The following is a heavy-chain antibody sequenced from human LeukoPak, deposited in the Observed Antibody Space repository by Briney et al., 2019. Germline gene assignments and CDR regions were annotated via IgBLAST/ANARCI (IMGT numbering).Heavy chain of an antibody. Sequence: GGSLRLSCAASGFTFSSYWMHWVRQAPGKGLVWVSRINTDGSSTSYADSVKGRFTISRDNAKNSLYLQMNSLRAEDTAVYYCAREGGLYDSSGYYYYGQGTLVTVSS. CDR3: AREGGLYDSSGYYY. CDR2: INTDGSST. V-gene: IGHV3-74*01. D-gene: IGHD3-22*01. CDR1: GFTFSSYW. J-gene: IGHJ4*02.